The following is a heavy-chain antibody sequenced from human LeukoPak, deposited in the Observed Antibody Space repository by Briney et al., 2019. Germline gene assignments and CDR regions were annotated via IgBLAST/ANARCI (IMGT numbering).Heavy chain of an antibody. CDR3: ARAYSSGWYSYGY. J-gene: IGHJ4*02. Sequence: SETLSLTCTVSGGSIGSYYWSWIRQPPGKGLEWIGYIYYSGSTNYNPSLKSRVTISVDTSKNQFSLKLSSVTAADTAVYYCARAYSSGWYSYGYWGQGTLVTVSS. CDR1: GGSIGSYY. CDR2: IYYSGST. V-gene: IGHV4-59*01. D-gene: IGHD6-19*01.